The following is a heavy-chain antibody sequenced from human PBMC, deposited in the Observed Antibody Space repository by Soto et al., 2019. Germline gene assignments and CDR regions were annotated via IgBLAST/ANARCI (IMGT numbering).Heavy chain of an antibody. CDR3: ARVGRDGFDI. CDR2: VYISGST. V-gene: IGHV4-4*07. J-gene: IGHJ3*02. CDR1: GGSISTYY. Sequence: QVQLQESGPGLVKPSETLSLTCTVSGGSISTYYWNWIRQSAGKGLEWIGRVYISGSTNYQPSLKSRVAMSVDPSNNQFSLKVTSVTAADTAVYYCARVGRDGFDIWGQGTMVTVSS.